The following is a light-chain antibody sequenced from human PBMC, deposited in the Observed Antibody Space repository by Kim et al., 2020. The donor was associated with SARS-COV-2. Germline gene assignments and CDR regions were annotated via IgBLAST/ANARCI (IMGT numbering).Light chain of an antibody. CDR3: SSYTSTNTLV. J-gene: IGLJ2*01. Sequence: SGTGRGSGVGGYSHGSWGQQDRGKAPEIMIYDVTKRPSGVSNRFSGSKAGNTGSLTISGLQAEDEADYYCSSYTSTNTLVFGGGTQLTVL. V-gene: IGLV2-14*04. CDR2: DVT. CDR1: GSGVGGYSH.